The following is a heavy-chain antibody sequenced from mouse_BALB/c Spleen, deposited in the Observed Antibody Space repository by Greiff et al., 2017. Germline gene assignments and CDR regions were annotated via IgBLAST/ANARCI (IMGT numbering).Heavy chain of an antibody. Sequence: QVQLKESGPGLVAPSQSLSITCTVSGFSLTGYGVNWVRQPPGKGLEWLGMIWGDGSTDYNSALKSRLSISKDNSKSQVFLKMNSLQTDDTARYYCARVDYRYENWFAYWGQGTLVTVSA. J-gene: IGHJ3*01. CDR2: IWGDGST. V-gene: IGHV2-6-7*01. CDR1: GFSLTGYG. CDR3: ARVDYRYENWFAY. D-gene: IGHD2-14*01.